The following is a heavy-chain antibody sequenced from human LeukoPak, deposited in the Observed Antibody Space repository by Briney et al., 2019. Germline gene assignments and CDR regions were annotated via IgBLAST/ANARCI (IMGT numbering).Heavy chain of an antibody. CDR3: AREHSSSYHYGMDV. J-gene: IGHJ6*02. V-gene: IGHV4-31*02. CDR1: GGSISSGGYY. Sequence: SETLSLTCTVSGGSISSGGYYWSWIRQHPGKGLEWIGYTYYSGSTYYNPSLKSRVTISVDTSNNHFSLKLSSVTAADTAVYYCAREHSSSYHYGMDVWGQGTTVTVSS. D-gene: IGHD2/OR15-2a*01. CDR2: TYYSGST.